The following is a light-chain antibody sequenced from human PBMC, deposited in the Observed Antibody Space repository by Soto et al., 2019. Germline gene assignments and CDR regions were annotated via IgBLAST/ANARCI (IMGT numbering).Light chain of an antibody. J-gene: IGKJ1*01. CDR2: GAS. CDR1: QSLTCSH. Sequence: FTHSPHTTPSSPALSATLSCRARQSLTCSHLAWYQQKPGEAPRLLIYGASSRATSSPDRFSGSGSGTDFTLTISSLQPEDYATSYCQQRYSTPWTFGQGTKVDIK. CDR3: QQRYSTPWT. V-gene: IGKV3D-20*02.